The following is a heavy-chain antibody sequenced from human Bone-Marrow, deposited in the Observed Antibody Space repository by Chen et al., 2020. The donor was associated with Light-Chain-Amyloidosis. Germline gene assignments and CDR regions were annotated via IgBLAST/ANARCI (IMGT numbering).Heavy chain of an antibody. CDR1: GFTFTTYG. Sequence: QLVESGGSLVQPGGSLRLSCAASGFTFTTYGVNWVRQAPGKGLEWVSYISAGGDSMYYADSVKGRFTVSRDDARNSLFLQMNSLRAEDTAVYYCSRDAVAPGDTDYWGQGTLVTVSS. V-gene: IGHV3-48*03. J-gene: IGHJ4*02. CDR3: SRDAVAPGDTDY. CDR2: ISAGGDSM. D-gene: IGHD1-1*01.